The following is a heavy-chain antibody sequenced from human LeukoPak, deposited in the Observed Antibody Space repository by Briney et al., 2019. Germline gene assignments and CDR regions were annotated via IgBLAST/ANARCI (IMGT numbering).Heavy chain of an antibody. V-gene: IGHV7-4-1*02. CDR2: IISNTGNP. J-gene: IGHJ6*03. D-gene: IGHD1-26*01. Sequence: ASVKVSCKASGYTFTSYAMNWVRQAPGQGLEWMGGIISNTGNPTYAQGFTGRFVFSLDTSVSTAYLQISSLKAEDTAVYYCARDRGGSYDEYYYYYYMDVWGKGTTVTVSS. CDR3: ARDRGGSYDEYYYYYYMDV. CDR1: GYTFTSYA.